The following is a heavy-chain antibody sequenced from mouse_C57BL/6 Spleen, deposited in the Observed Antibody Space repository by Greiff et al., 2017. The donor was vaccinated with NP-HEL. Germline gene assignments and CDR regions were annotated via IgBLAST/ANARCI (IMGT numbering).Heavy chain of an antibody. D-gene: IGHD2-3*01. CDR2: ISYDGSN. V-gene: IGHV3-6*01. CDR1: GYSITSGYY. Sequence: EVQLVESGPGLVKPSQSLSLTCSVTGYSITSGYYWNWIRQFPGNKLEWMGYISYDGSNNYNPSLKNRISITRDTSKNQFFLKLTSVTTENTATYYCARGGDGYYPDYWGQGTTLTVSS. CDR3: ARGGDGYYPDY. J-gene: IGHJ2*01.